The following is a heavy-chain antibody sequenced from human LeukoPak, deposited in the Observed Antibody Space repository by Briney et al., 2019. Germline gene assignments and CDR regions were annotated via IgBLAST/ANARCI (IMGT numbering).Heavy chain of an antibody. CDR1: GFTFSSYG. CDR2: IRNDGSNK. CDR3: AKEIWPTVTTPGWTYFDY. J-gene: IGHJ4*02. D-gene: IGHD4-17*01. Sequence: QTGGSLRLSCAASGFTFSSYGMHWVRQAPGKGLEWVAFIRNDGSNKYYADSVKGRFTISRDNSKNTLYLQMNSLRAEDTAVYYCAKEIWPTVTTPGWTYFDYWGQGALVTVSS. V-gene: IGHV3-30*02.